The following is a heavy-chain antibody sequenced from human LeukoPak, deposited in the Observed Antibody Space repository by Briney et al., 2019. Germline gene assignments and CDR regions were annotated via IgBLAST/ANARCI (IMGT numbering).Heavy chain of an antibody. CDR3: ARDKCSCGSCYPIDY. J-gene: IGHJ4*02. Sequence: ASVKVSCKATGYTFTSYYMYWVRQAPGQGLEWMGIINPSGGSTSYAQKFEGRVTMTRDTSTSTVYMELSSLRSEDTAVYYCARDKCSCGSCYPIDYWGQGTLVTVSS. D-gene: IGHD2-15*01. CDR1: GYTFTSYY. V-gene: IGHV1-46*01. CDR2: INPSGGST.